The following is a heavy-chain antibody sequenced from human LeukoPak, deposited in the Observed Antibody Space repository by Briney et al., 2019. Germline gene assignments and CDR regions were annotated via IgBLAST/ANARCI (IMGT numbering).Heavy chain of an antibody. J-gene: IGHJ4*02. CDR3: AKSYDFWSGLKNYYFDY. Sequence: GGSLRLSCAASGFTFRSYAMHWVRQAPGKGLEYVSAISSNGGSTYYANSVKGRFTISRDNSKNTLYLQMGSLRAEDMAVYYCAKSYDFWSGLKNYYFDYWGQGTLVTVSS. D-gene: IGHD3-3*01. CDR1: GFTFRSYA. CDR2: ISSNGGST. V-gene: IGHV3-64*01.